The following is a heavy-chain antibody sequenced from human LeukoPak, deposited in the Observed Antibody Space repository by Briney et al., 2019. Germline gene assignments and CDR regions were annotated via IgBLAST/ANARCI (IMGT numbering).Heavy chain of an antibody. Sequence: SQTLSLTCTVSGGSISSGGYYWSWIRQHPGKGLEWIGYIYYSGNTYYNPSLKSRVTISVDTSKNQFSLNLSSVTAAGTAVYYCARGVMMHASFDWFDPWGQGTLVTVSS. D-gene: IGHD2-8*01. J-gene: IGHJ5*02. CDR1: GGSISSGGYY. CDR3: ARGVMMHASFDWFDP. V-gene: IGHV4-31*03. CDR2: IYYSGNT.